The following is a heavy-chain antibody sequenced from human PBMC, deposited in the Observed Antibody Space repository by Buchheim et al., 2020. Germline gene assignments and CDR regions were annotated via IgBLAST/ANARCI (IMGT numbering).Heavy chain of an antibody. Sequence: QVQLQESGPGLVKPSGTLSLTCAVSGDSISSDNWWSWVRQPPGQGLEWIAEVYHSGITNYNPSLQSRVTISIDKSPIQFSLKLTSMTAADTAVYYCASVSFYGDSNFDCWGQGTL. J-gene: IGHJ4*02. V-gene: IGHV4-4*02. CDR1: GDSISSDNW. CDR2: VYHSGIT. CDR3: ASVSFYGDSNFDC. D-gene: IGHD4-17*01.